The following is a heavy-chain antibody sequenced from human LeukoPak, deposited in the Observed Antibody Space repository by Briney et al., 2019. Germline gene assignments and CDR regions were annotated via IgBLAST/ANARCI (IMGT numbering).Heavy chain of an antibody. J-gene: IGHJ4*02. CDR3: ARRQYSSSWHEYYFDY. V-gene: IGHV1-3*01. D-gene: IGHD6-13*01. CDR1: GYTFTSYA. Sequence: ASVKVSCKASGYTFTSYAMHWVRRAPGQRLDWMGWINAGNGDTKYSQKFQGRVTITRDTSASTAYMELSSLRSEDTAVYYCARRQYSSSWHEYYFDYWGQGTLVTVSS. CDR2: INAGNGDT.